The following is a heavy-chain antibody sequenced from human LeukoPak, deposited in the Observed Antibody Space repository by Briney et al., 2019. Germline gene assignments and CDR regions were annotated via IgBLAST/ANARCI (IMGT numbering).Heavy chain of an antibody. CDR1: GFTFSSYW. V-gene: IGHV3-74*03. CDR2: IRTDGTIT. J-gene: IGHJ4*01. Sequence: GGSLRLSCAASGFTFSSYWMHWVRQAPGKGLVWVSRIRTDGTITTYADSVKGRFSISRDNAKNTLYLQVNSLRVEDTAVYYCARGYGHLDYWGQEPWSPSPQ. D-gene: IGHD2-15*01. CDR3: ARGYGHLDY.